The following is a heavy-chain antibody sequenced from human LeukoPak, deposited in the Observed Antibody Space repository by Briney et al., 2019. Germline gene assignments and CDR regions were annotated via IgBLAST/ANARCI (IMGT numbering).Heavy chain of an antibody. CDR3: AKGGEWNLHYFDY. V-gene: IGHV3-23*01. CDR2: ISGRGGST. CDR1: GFNFNNYA. D-gene: IGHD3-16*01. Sequence: PGGSLRLSCAASGFNFNNYAMSWVRQAPGKGLEWVSAISGRGGSTYCADSVKGRFTISRDNSKNTVYLQMNSLRAEDTAVYYCAKGGEWNLHYFDYWGQGTLVTVSS. J-gene: IGHJ4*02.